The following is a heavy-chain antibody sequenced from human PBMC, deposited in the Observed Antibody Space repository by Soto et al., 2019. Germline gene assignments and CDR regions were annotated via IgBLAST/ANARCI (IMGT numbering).Heavy chain of an antibody. CDR1: GFSLSDYW. V-gene: IGHV3-74*01. D-gene: IGHD5-18*01. J-gene: IGHJ4*02. Sequence: EVQLVESGGGLVQPGGSLRLSCAASGFSLSDYWTHWFRQAPGEGLEWLSRITRDGSRTNYADSVKGRFTNSRDNAENTLYLHVNSLRGEDTAVYYCARGANGYYYFDYWGQGNLVTVSS. CDR3: ARGANGYYYFDY. CDR2: ITRDGSRT.